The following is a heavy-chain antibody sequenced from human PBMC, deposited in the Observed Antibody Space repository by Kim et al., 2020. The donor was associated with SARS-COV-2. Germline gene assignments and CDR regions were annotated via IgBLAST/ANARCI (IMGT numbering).Heavy chain of an antibody. V-gene: IGHV6-1*01. CDR3: ARQMSGRFDF. CDR1: GDSVSSYTAA. Sequence: SQTLSLSCAVSGDSVSSYTAAGNWTRQSPWRGLGWLGRTYFRSKWTTNTAVSVQNRININADTSTNQFSLQLNSVTPEDTALYYCARQMSGRFDFWGQGTLVTVSS. J-gene: IGHJ4*02. CDR2: TYFRSKWTT. D-gene: IGHD7-27*01.